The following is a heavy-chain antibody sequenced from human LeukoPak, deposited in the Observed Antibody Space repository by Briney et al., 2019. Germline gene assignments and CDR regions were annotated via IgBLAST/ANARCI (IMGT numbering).Heavy chain of an antibody. CDR3: ARHESGYDFFFDY. J-gene: IGHJ4*02. CDR2: ISAYNGYT. CDR1: GYTFTSYD. D-gene: IGHD5-12*01. V-gene: IGHV1-18*01. Sequence: ASVKVSCKASGYTFTSYDISWVRQAPGQGREWIGWISAYNGYTNYAQMLQGRVTMTTDTSTSTAYMELRSLRSDDTAVYYCARHESGYDFFFDYWGQGTLVTVSS.